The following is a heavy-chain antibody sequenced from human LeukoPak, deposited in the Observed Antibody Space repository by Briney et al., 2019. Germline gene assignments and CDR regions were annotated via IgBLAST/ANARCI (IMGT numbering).Heavy chain of an antibody. V-gene: IGHV4-39*01. Sequence: SETLSLTCTVSGGSISSSSSYWGWIRQPPGKGLEWIGSIYYSGSTYYNPSLKSRVTISVDTSKNQFSLKLSSVTAADTAVYYCARPQSDTADAFDIWGQGTMVTVSS. CDR1: GGSISSSSSY. CDR2: IYYSGST. J-gene: IGHJ3*02. CDR3: ARPQSDTADAFDI. D-gene: IGHD5-18*01.